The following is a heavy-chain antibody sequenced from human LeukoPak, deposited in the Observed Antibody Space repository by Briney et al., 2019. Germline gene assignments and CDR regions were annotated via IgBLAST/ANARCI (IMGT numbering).Heavy chain of an antibody. CDR3: ASDVVAAVGSFDY. CDR1: GDSISTFY. D-gene: IGHD6-13*01. V-gene: IGHV4-4*07. Sequence: SETLSLTCTVFGDSISTFYWSWIRQPAGKGLEWIGHIYTSGSTNYNPSLKSRVTMSVDTSKNQFFLKLSSVTAADTAVYYCASDVVAAVGSFDYWGQGILVTVSS. CDR2: IYTSGST. J-gene: IGHJ4*02.